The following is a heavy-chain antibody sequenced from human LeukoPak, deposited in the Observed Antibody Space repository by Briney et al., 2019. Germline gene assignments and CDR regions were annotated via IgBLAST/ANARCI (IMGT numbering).Heavy chain of an antibody. J-gene: IGHJ4*02. Sequence: ASVKVSCKASGYTFTGYYIHWVRQAPGQGLEWMGRINPNSGDRNYAQKFQGGVTMTRDTSISAAYMELSSLRSDDTAVYYCARGAAVGQTRDYWGQGTLVTVSS. CDR1: GYTFTGYY. D-gene: IGHD6-13*01. CDR2: INPNSGDR. CDR3: ARGAAVGQTRDY. V-gene: IGHV1-2*06.